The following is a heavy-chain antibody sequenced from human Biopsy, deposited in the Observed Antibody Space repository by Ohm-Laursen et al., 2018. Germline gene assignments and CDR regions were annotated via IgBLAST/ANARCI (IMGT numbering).Heavy chain of an antibody. CDR2: ISPYNGNT. CDR3: ARDRRTISGVLTDFDY. Sequence: ASVKVSCKVSGYTFTTYGISWVRQAPGQGLEWMGWISPYNGNTDSAQKVQGRVTMTTDTSTSTVYMELRSLRSDDTAVYYCARDRRTISGVLTDFDYWGQGTLATVSS. J-gene: IGHJ4*02. CDR1: GYTFTTYG. D-gene: IGHD3-3*01. V-gene: IGHV1-18*01.